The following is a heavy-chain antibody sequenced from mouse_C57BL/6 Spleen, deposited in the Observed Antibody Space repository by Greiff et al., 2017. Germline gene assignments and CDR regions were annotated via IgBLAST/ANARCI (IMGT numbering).Heavy chain of an antibody. V-gene: IGHV3-6*01. D-gene: IGHD1-1*01. Sequence: EVQLQESGPGLVKPSQSLSLTCSVTGYSITSGYYWNWIRQFPGNKLEWMGYISYDGSNNYNPSLKNRISITRDTSKNQFFLKLNSVTTEDTATYYCARRGYYGSSYYFDYWGQGTTLTVSS. CDR2: ISYDGSN. J-gene: IGHJ2*01. CDR3: ARRGYYGSSYYFDY. CDR1: GYSITSGYY.